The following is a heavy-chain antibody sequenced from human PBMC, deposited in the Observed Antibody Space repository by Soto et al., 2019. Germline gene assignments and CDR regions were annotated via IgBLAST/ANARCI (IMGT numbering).Heavy chain of an antibody. D-gene: IGHD5-18*01. Sequence: QLQLQESGPGLVKPSETLSLTCTVSGGSISSSSYYWGWIRQPPGKGLEWIGSISYGGSTYYNPSLKSRVTISVDASKDQFSLKLSSVTAADTAVYYCASQGGYSMGIFEYWGQGTLVTVSS. CDR2: ISYGGST. V-gene: IGHV4-39*01. CDR3: ASQGGYSMGIFEY. J-gene: IGHJ4*02. CDR1: GGSISSSSYY.